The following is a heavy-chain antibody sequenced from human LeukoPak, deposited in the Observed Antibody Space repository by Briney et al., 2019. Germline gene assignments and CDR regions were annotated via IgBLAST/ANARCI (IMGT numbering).Heavy chain of an antibody. Sequence: PGGSLRLSCAASGFTFSGYAMSWVRQAPGKGLEWVSAISGSGGSTYYADSVKGRFTISRDNSKNTLYLQMNSLRAEDTAVYYCAKDSDFICRGPVDYWGQGTLVTVSS. CDR2: ISGSGGST. V-gene: IGHV3-23*01. CDR1: GFTFSGYA. J-gene: IGHJ4*02. CDR3: AKDSDFICRGPVDY. D-gene: IGHD3-3*01.